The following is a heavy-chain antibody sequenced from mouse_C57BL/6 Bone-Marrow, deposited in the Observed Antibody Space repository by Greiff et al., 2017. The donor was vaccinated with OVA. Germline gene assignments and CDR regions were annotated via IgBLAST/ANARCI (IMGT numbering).Heavy chain of an antibody. V-gene: IGHV1-42*01. CDR1: GYSFTGYY. CDR2: INPSTGGT. J-gene: IGHJ4*01. D-gene: IGHD3-2*02. CDR3: ARRQLRPSMDY. Sequence: EVQLQQSGPELVKPGASVKISCKASGYSFTGYYMNWVKQSPEKSLEWIGEINPSTGGTTYNQKFKAKATLTVDKSSSTAYMQLKSLTSEDSAVYYCARRQLRPSMDYWGQGTSVTVSS.